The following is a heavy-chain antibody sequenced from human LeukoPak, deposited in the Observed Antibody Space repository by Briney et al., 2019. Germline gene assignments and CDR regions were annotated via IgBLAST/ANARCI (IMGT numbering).Heavy chain of an antibody. CDR1: GGSISSYF. V-gene: IGHV4-59*08. Sequence: SETLSLTCTDSGGSISSYFWSWIRQPPRKELEGIGYIYYSGSTNYNPSLKSRVTISVDTSKNQFSLKLSSVTAADTAVYYCARHFEVGVYYFDYWGQGTLVTVYS. D-gene: IGHD2-21*01. J-gene: IGHJ4*02. CDR3: ARHFEVGVYYFDY. CDR2: IYYSGST.